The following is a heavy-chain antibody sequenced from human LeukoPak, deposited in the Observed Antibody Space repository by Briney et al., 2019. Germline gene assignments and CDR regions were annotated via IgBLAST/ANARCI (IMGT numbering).Heavy chain of an antibody. V-gene: IGHV1-2*02. Sequence: ASVKVSCKASGYTFTSYAMNWVRQAPGQGLEWMGWINPNSGGTKYAQKFQGRVTMTRDTSISTAYMEMSRLTSDDTAVYYCVKGWDSSGYYAFDIWGQGTMVTVSS. D-gene: IGHD3-22*01. CDR2: INPNSGGT. CDR3: VKGWDSSGYYAFDI. J-gene: IGHJ3*02. CDR1: GYTFTSYA.